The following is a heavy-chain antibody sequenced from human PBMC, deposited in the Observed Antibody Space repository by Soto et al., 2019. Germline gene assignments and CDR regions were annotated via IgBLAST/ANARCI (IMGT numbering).Heavy chain of an antibody. CDR2: ISSSSSYI. D-gene: IGHD1-1*01. Sequence: GASLRLSCAASGFTFSSYSMNWVRQAPGKGLEWVSSISSSSSYIYYADSVKGRFTISRDNAKNSLYLQMNSLRAEDTAVYYCARDTRTTEWFDAWGQGTMVTVSS. CDR1: GFTFSSYS. V-gene: IGHV3-21*01. J-gene: IGHJ5*02. CDR3: ARDTRTTEWFDA.